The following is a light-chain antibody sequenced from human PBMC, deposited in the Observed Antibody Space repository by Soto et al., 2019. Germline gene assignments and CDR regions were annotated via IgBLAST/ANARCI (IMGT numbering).Light chain of an antibody. CDR2: DVS. Sequence: EIVLTQSPATLYLFPGERATLSCSASQSCSRDLAWYQQKPGQAPRLLSYDVSNRATGIPARFSGSGSGTDFTLNISSLETEDCAVYYCQQRSNWPSTFGQGTKLELK. CDR3: QQRSNWPST. J-gene: IGKJ2*01. V-gene: IGKV3-11*01. CDR1: QSCSRD.